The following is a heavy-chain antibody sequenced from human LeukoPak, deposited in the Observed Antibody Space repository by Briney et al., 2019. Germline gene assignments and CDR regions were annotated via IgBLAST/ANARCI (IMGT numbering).Heavy chain of an antibody. D-gene: IGHD3-22*01. CDR1: GFTFSSYG. V-gene: IGHV3-30*19. CDR2: ISYDGSNK. CDR3: AAPGSGYYSGDAFDI. Sequence: GGSLRLSCAASGFTFSSYGMHWVRQAPGKGLEWVAVISYDGSNKYYADSVKGRFTISRDNSKNTLYLQMNSLRAEDTAVYYCAAPGSGYYSGDAFDIWGQGTMVTVSS. J-gene: IGHJ3*02.